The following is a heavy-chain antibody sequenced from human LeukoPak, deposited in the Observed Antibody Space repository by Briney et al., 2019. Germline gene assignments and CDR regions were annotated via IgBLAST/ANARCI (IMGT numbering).Heavy chain of an antibody. V-gene: IGHV4-39*01. Sequence: SETLSLTCTVSGGSISSSSYYWGWIRQPPGKGLEWIGSIYYSGSSYYNPSLKSRVTISADTSKNQLSLKLSSVTAADTAVYYCARIQLWSSGSVSYYFYMDVWGKGTTVTISS. CDR2: IYYSGSS. D-gene: IGHD5-18*01. CDR3: ARIQLWSSGSVSYYFYMDV. J-gene: IGHJ6*03. CDR1: GGSISSSSYY.